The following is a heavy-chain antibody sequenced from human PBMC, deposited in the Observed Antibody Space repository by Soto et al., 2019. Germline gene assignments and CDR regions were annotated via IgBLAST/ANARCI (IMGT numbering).Heavy chain of an antibody. J-gene: IGHJ4*02. CDR1: GGSISSGGYS. V-gene: IGHV4-30-2*01. Sequence: SETLSLTCAVSGGSISSGGYSWSWIRQPPGKGLESIGYIYHSGSTYYNPSLKSRVTISVDRSKNQFSLKLSSVTAADTAVYYGARGMTTVTTFDYWGQGTLVTVSS. D-gene: IGHD4-17*01. CDR3: ARGMTTVTTFDY. CDR2: IYHSGST.